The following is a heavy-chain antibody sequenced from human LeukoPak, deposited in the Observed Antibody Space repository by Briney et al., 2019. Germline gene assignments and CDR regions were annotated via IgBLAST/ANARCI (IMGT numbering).Heavy chain of an antibody. V-gene: IGHV3-74*01. J-gene: IGHJ4*02. D-gene: IGHD3-10*01. Sequence: GRSLRLSCAASGFTLSGYWMQWVRQAPGKGLEWVSRINSDGRSTRYADSAKGRFTISRDNAKNTLYLQMNSLRAEDTAVYYCVRDDDYYGSGIFDYWGPGTLVTVSP. CDR1: GFTLSGYW. CDR3: VRDDDYYGSGIFDY. CDR2: INSDGRST.